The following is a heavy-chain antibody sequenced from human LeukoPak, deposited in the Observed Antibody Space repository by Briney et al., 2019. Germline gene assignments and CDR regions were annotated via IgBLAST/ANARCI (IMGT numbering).Heavy chain of an antibody. Sequence: PLETLSLTCAVYGGSFSGYYWSWIRQPPGKGLEWIGEINHSGSTNYNASLKSRVTISVDTSKTQFSLKLSSVTAADTAVYYCARGRYYGMVRGWRDYYYGMDVWGQGTTVTVSS. J-gene: IGHJ6*02. CDR1: GGSFSGYY. CDR2: INHSGST. V-gene: IGHV4-34*01. D-gene: IGHD3-10*01. CDR3: ARGRYYGMVRGWRDYYYGMDV.